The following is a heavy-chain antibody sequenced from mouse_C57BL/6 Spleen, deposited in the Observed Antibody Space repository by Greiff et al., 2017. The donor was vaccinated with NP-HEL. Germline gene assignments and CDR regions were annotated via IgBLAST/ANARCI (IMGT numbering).Heavy chain of an antibody. Sequence: VMLVESGPGLVAPSQSLSITCTVSGFSLTSYGVSWVRQPPGKGLEWLGVIWGDGSTNYHSALISSLSISKYNSKSQVFLKLNCQQTEDTATYYSAKPGSGYALDYWGQGTTLTVSS. V-gene: IGHV2-3*01. D-gene: IGHD2-2*01. CDR2: IWGDGST. CDR1: GFSLTSYG. CDR3: AKPGSGYALDY. J-gene: IGHJ2*01.